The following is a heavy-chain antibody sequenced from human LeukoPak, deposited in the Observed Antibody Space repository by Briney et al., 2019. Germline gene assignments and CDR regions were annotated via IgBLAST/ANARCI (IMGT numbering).Heavy chain of an antibody. D-gene: IGHD3-10*01. CDR1: GGSFSGYY. CDR2: ITHSGST. CDR3: ARDRDWFDP. V-gene: IGHV4-34*01. J-gene: IGHJ5*02. Sequence: PSETLSLTCAVYGGSFSGYYWSWIRQPPGKGLEWIGEITHSGSTNYNPSLKSRVSISIDTSKNQFSLRLSSVTAADTAVYYCARDRDWFDPWGQGTLVTVSS.